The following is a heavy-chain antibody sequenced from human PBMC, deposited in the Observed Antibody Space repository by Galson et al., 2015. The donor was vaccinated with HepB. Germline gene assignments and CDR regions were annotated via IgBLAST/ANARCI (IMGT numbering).Heavy chain of an antibody. D-gene: IGHD6-19*01. Sequence: SVKVSCKASGYTFTNYGVNWVRQAPGQGLEWMGWIRTYSGHTIYAQKFQGRVTITADESTSTVYMDLSGLTSEDTAIYYCAIVVSGWFPDDFWGQGTLVTVS. CDR2: IRTYSGHT. J-gene: IGHJ4*02. CDR1: GYTFTNYG. V-gene: IGHV1-18*04. CDR3: AIVVSGWFPDDF.